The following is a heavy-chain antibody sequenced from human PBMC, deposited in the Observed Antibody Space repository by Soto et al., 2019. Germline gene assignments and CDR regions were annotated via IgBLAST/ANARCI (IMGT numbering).Heavy chain of an antibody. CDR2: VKSERDGGTI. J-gene: IGHJ4*02. Sequence: VVSLRLSCRPSGFTFSISWMIWVRQAPGEGLEWVGRVKSERDGGTIGYPAPVQGRFTISRDDSKNTLFLQMNSLKIEDTAGYYCIAEPEGNVHSGDYLGQGTVV. V-gene: IGHV3-15*01. CDR1: GFTFSISW. CDR3: IAEPEGNVHSGDY. D-gene: IGHD1-1*01.